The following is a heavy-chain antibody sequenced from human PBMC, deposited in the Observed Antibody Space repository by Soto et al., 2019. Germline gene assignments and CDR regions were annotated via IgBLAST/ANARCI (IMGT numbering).Heavy chain of an antibody. V-gene: IGHV1-2*02. CDR3: ARHLYDSSGYYYRQGGDYYYYGMDV. J-gene: IGHJ6*02. CDR2: INPNSGGT. Sequence: ASVKVSCKASGYTFTGCYMHWVRQAPGQGLEWMGWINPNSGGTNYAQKFQGRVTMTGDTSISTAYMELSRLRSDDTAVYYCARHLYDSSGYYYRQGGDYYYYGMDVWGQGTTVTVSS. D-gene: IGHD3-22*01. CDR1: GYTFTGCY.